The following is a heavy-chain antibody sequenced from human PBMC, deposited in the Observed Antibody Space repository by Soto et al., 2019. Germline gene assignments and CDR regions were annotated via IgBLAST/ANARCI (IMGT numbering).Heavy chain of an antibody. J-gene: IGHJ6*02. CDR3: ARVPVPQSYGLYYYYYGMDV. Sequence: GASVKVSCKASGYTFTSYYMHWVRQAPGQGLEWMGIINPSGGSTSYAQKFQGRVTTTRDTSTSTVYMELSSLRSEDTAVYYCARVPVPQSYGLYYYYYGMDVWGQGTTVTVYS. V-gene: IGHV1-46*01. CDR2: INPSGGST. D-gene: IGHD2-2*01. CDR1: GYTFTSYY.